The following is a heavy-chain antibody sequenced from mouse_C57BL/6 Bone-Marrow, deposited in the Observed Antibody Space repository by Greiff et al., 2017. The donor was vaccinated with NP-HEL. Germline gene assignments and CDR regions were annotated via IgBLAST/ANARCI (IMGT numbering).Heavy chain of an antibody. J-gene: IGHJ2*01. CDR2: IYPGDGDT. CDR3: ARYYGSSYYFDY. D-gene: IGHD1-1*01. CDR1: GYAFSSYW. Sequence: VQLQQSGAELVKPGASVKISCKASGYAFSSYWMNWVKQRPGKGLEWIGQIYPGDGDTNYNGKFKGKATLTADKSSSSAYMQLRSLTSEASAVYFYARYYGSSYYFDYWGQGTTLTVSS. V-gene: IGHV1-80*01.